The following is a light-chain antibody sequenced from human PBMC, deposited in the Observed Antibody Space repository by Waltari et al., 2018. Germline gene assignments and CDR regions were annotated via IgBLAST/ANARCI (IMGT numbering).Light chain of an antibody. CDR3: NSYAGSSSWV. CDR1: SRDVGFYNY. V-gene: IGLV2-14*01. Sequence: QSALTQPASVSGSPGQSITISCTGTSRDVGFYNYVCWYQQHPGKAPKLMIYDVSERPSGVSNRFSGSKSGNTASLTISGLQAEDEADYYCNSYAGSSSWVFGGGTKLTVL. J-gene: IGLJ3*02. CDR2: DVS.